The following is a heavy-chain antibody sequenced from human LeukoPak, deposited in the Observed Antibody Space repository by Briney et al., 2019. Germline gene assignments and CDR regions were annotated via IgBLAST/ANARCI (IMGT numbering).Heavy chain of an antibody. V-gene: IGHV3-9*01. CDR2: ISWNSGSI. CDR1: GFTFDDYA. CDR3: AKDRGFVQLWYFDY. Sequence: GRSLRLSGAASGFTFDDYAMHWVRQAPGKGLEWVSGISWNSGSIGYADSVKGRFTISRDNAKNSLYLQMNSLRAEDTALYYCAKDRGFVQLWYFDYWGQGTLVTVSS. D-gene: IGHD5-18*01. J-gene: IGHJ4*02.